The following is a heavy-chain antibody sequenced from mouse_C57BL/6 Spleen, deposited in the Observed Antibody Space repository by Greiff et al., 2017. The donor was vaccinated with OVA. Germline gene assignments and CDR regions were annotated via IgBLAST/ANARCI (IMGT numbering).Heavy chain of an antibody. J-gene: IGHJ1*03. Sequence: QVQLQQSGPGLVAPSQSLSITCTVSGFSLTSYGVDWVRQPPGKGLEWLGVIWGAGSTNYNSALMSRLSISKDNSKSQVFLKMNSLQTDDTAMYYCAKQSGYGSSPYWYFDVWGTGTTVTVSS. V-gene: IGHV2-9*01. CDR1: GFSLTSYG. CDR2: IWGAGST. D-gene: IGHD1-1*01. CDR3: AKQSGYGSSPYWYFDV.